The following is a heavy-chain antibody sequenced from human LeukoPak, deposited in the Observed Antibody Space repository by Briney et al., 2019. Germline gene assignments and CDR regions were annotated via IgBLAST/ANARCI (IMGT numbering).Heavy chain of an antibody. D-gene: IGHD6-13*01. CDR1: GFTFSSSP. V-gene: IGHV3-23*01. CDR2: ISADGPT. J-gene: IGHJ4*02. Sequence: PGGPLRLSCAASGFTFSSSPMSWVRQAPGKGLDWVSSISADGPTYYADSVKGRFTISRDNSKNTLYLQMNSLRGEDTAVYYCAKVSQWGNSRWYEGDWGQGTLVTVSS. CDR3: AKVSQWGNSRWYEGD.